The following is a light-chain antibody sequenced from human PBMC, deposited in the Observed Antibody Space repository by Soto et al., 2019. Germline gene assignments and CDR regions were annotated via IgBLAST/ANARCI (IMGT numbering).Light chain of an antibody. CDR2: EVS. Sequence: QSALTQPASVSGSPGQSITMSGTGTSSDVGGYNYVSWYQQNPGTAPKVMIYEVSNRPSGVSNRFSGSKSGNTASLTISGLQAEDEADYYCSSYTTSGTPVFGGGTKLTVL. J-gene: IGLJ3*02. CDR3: SSYTTSGTPV. CDR1: SSDVGGYNY. V-gene: IGLV2-14*01.